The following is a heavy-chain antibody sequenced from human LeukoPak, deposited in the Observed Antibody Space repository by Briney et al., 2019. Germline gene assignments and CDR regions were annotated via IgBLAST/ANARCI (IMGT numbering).Heavy chain of an antibody. CDR1: GFTFSSYA. D-gene: IGHD5-18*01. Sequence: PGGSLRLSCAASGFTFSSYAMHWVRQAPGKGLEWVAVISYDGSNKYYADSVKGRFTISRDNSKNTLYLQMNSLRAEDTAVYYCARDRSARTGYSYGPTNYWGQGTLVTVSS. J-gene: IGHJ4*02. V-gene: IGHV3-30*04. CDR3: ARDRSARTGYSYGPTNY. CDR2: ISYDGSNK.